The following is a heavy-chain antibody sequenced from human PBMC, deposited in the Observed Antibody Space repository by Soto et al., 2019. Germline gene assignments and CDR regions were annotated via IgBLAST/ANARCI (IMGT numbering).Heavy chain of an antibody. CDR3: ARERVPSYIHHTWFDS. D-gene: IGHD3-10*01. J-gene: IGHJ5*01. CDR1: GFTVSSNY. V-gene: IGHV3-53*01. CDR2: IYSGGST. Sequence: GGSLRLSCAASGFTVSSNYMSWVRQAPGKGLEWVSVIYSGGSTYYADSVKGRFTISRDNSKNTLYLQMNSLRAEDTAVYYCARERVPSYIHHTWFDSWGQGTLVTVSS.